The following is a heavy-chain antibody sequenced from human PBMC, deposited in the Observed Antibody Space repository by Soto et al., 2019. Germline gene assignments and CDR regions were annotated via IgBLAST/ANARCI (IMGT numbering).Heavy chain of an antibody. CDR3: ARDVLGDIVVVPAADDPFDI. Sequence: ASVKVSCKAPGYTFTSYGISWVRQAPGQGLEWMGWISAYNGNTNYAQKLQGRVTMTTDTSTSTAYMELRSLRSDDTAVYYCARDVLGDIVVVPAADDPFDIWGQGTMVTVSS. CDR1: GYTFTSYG. V-gene: IGHV1-18*01. J-gene: IGHJ3*02. D-gene: IGHD2-2*01. CDR2: ISAYNGNT.